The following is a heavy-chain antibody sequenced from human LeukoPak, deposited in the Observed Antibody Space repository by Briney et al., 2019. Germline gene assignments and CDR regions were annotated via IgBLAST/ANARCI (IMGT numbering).Heavy chain of an antibody. Sequence: PSQTLSLTCTVSGGSISSGGYYWSWIRQHPGKGLEWIGYIYYSGSTYYNPSLKSRVTISVDTSKNQFSLKLSSVTAADTAVYYCARGPYCGGDCYSADYWGQGTWSPSPQ. CDR2: IYYSGST. V-gene: IGHV4-31*03. D-gene: IGHD2-21*02. CDR1: GGSISSGGYY. CDR3: ARGPYCGGDCYSADY. J-gene: IGHJ4*02.